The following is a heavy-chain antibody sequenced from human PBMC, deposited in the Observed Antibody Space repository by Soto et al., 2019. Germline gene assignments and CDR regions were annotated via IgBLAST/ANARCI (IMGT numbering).Heavy chain of an antibody. CDR1: KFSFSGYW. CDR3: ARVATGSYDWFDP. J-gene: IGHJ5*02. D-gene: IGHD1-26*01. V-gene: IGHV3-74*01. CDR2: INSDGSVT. Sequence: SLRLSCAASKFSFSGYWMHWVRQAPGKGLMWVSRINSDGSVTTYADSVKGRFTISRDNAKNTVFLQINSLRAEDTAVYYCARVATGSYDWFDPWGQGTLVTVSS.